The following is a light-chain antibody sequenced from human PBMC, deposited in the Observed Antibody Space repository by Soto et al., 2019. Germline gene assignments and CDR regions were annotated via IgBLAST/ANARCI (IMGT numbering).Light chain of an antibody. CDR3: QQDNNWPQT. V-gene: IGKV3D-15*01. J-gene: IGKJ1*01. Sequence: EVCMTQSPATLSVSPGERATLSCRASQSVSSNLAWYQQKPGQAPRLLIYGASTRATGIPARFSGSGSGTEFTLTISSLQSEDVAVYYCQQDNNWPQTFGQGTKVDIK. CDR1: QSVSSN. CDR2: GAS.